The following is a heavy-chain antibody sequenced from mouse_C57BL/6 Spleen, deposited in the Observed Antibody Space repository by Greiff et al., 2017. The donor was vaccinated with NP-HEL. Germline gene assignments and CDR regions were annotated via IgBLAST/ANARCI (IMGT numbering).Heavy chain of an antibody. J-gene: IGHJ1*03. V-gene: IGHV7-3*01. CDR1: GFTFTDYY. D-gene: IGHD1-1*01. CDR3: ARYPTTVVADWYFDV. Sequence: EVKLMESGGGLVQPGGSLSLSCAASGFTFTDYYMSWVRQPPGKALEWLGFIRNKANGYTTEYSASVKGRFTISRDNSQSILYLQMNALRAEDSATYYCARYPTTVVADWYFDVWGTGTTVTVSS. CDR2: IRNKANGYTT.